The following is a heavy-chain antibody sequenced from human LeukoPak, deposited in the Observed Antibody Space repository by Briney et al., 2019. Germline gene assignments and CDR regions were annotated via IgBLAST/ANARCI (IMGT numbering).Heavy chain of an antibody. Sequence: PGGSLRLSCAASGFTFSSYGMHWVRQAPGKGLEWVAFISYDGSNKYYADSVKGRFTISRDNSKNTQYLQMNSLRPEDTAVYYCSKDRLEYYYDSSGYYFDYWGQGTLVTVAS. J-gene: IGHJ4*02. CDR3: SKDRLEYYYDSSGYYFDY. V-gene: IGHV3-30*18. CDR2: ISYDGSNK. CDR1: GFTFSSYG. D-gene: IGHD3-22*01.